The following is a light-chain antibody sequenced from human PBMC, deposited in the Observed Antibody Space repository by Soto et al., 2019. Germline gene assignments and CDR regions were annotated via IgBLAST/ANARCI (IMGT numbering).Light chain of an antibody. Sequence: DIQMTQSPFSLSASVGARVTITCRASQSIGSNLNWYQQKAGKGPRLLIFAASSLQTGVPSTFSGSGSGTDFTLTISSLQPEDFATYYCQQSYSYPVTFGPGTKVEIK. V-gene: IGKV1-39*01. J-gene: IGKJ3*01. CDR3: QQSYSYPVT. CDR2: AAS. CDR1: QSIGSN.